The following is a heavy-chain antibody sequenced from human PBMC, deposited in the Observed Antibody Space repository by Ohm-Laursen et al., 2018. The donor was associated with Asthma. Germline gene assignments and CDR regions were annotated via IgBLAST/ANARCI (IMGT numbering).Heavy chain of an antibody. D-gene: IGHD6-19*01. CDR1: GFTFSSYG. CDR3: ARDIGVSGWCVLDFDH. CDR2: ISYDGSNK. Sequence: SLRLSCAASGFTFSSYGMHWVRQAPGKGLEWVAVISYDGSNKYYADSVKGRFTISRDNSKNTLYLQMNSLRAEDTAVYYCARDIGVSGWCVLDFDHWGQGTLVTVSS. J-gene: IGHJ4*02. V-gene: IGHV3-30*03.